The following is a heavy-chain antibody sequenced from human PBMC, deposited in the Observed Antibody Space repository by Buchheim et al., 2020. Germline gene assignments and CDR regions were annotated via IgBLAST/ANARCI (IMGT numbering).Heavy chain of an antibody. CDR1: GGSISSYY. CDR2: IYYSGST. Sequence: QVQLQESGPGLVKPSETLSLTCTVSGGSISSYYWSWIRQPPGKGLEWIGYIYYSGSTNYNPSIKSRVTISVDTSKNQFSLKLSSVTAADTAVYYCARVRYSSSWYDYWGQGTL. J-gene: IGHJ4*02. CDR3: ARVRYSSSWYDY. V-gene: IGHV4-59*01. D-gene: IGHD6-13*01.